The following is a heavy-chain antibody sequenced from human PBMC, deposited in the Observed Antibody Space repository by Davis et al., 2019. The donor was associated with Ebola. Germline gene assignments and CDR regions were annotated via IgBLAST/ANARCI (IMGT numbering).Heavy chain of an antibody. D-gene: IGHD6-25*01. CDR3: ARDSSGTDYYYYGMDV. CDR1: VITFSSYA. Sequence: GESLKISCTDSVITFSSYAMTWVRQAPGKGLEWVSAISGSGGSTYYADSVKGRFTISRDNAKNSLYLQMNSLRDEDTAVYYCARDSSGTDYYYYGMDVWGKGTTVTVSS. J-gene: IGHJ6*04. CDR2: ISGSGGST. V-gene: IGHV3-23*01.